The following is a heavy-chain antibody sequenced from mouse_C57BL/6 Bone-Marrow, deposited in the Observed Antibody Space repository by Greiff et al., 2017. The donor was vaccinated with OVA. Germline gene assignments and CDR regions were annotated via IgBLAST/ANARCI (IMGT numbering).Heavy chain of an antibody. Sequence: EVKVVESGGDLVKPGGSLKLSCAASGFTFSSYGMSWVRQTPDKRLEWVATISSGGSYTYYPDSVKGRFTISRDNAKNTLYLQMSSLKSEDTAMYYCARGRDGEDWGQGTLVTVSA. V-gene: IGHV5-6*01. CDR3: ARGRDGED. CDR2: ISSGGSYT. J-gene: IGHJ3*01. D-gene: IGHD2-13*01. CDR1: GFTFSSYG.